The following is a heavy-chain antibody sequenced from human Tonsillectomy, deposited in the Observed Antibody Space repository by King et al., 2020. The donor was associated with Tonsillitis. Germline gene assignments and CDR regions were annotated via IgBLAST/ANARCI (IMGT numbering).Heavy chain of an antibody. D-gene: IGHD3-16*01. CDR2: INPNSGGT. J-gene: IGHJ6*02. CDR1: GYTFTGYY. Sequence: HGQLVQSGAEVKKPGASVKVSCKASGYTFTGYYIHWVRQAPGQGLEWMGWINPNSGGTNYAQKFQGRVTMTRDTSISTAYMELSRLTSDDTAVYYCTRGQLGDLSLGVWGQGTTVIVSS. CDR3: TRGQLGDLSLGV. V-gene: IGHV1-2*02.